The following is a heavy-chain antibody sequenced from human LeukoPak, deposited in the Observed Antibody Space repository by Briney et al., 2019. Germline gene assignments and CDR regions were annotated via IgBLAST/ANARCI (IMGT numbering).Heavy chain of an antibody. D-gene: IGHD3-10*01. J-gene: IGHJ6*02. V-gene: IGHV4-59*08. CDR2: IYYSGST. CDR3: ARHPPYGSGSLRYYYYYYGMDV. Sequence: SETLSLTCTASGGSISSYYWSWIRQPPGKGLEWIGYIYYSGSTNYNPSLTSRVTISVDTSKNQFSLKLSSVTAADTAVYYCARHPPYGSGSLRYYYYYYGMDVWGQGTTVTVSS. CDR1: GGSISSYY.